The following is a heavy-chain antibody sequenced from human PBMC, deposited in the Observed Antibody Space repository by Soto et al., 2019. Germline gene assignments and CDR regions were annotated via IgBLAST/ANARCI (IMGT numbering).Heavy chain of an antibody. CDR2: INPNSGGT. CDR1: GYTFTGYY. J-gene: IGHJ5*02. V-gene: IGHV1-2*04. D-gene: IGHD1-26*01. Sequence: ASVKVSCKASGYTFTGYYMHWVRQAPGQGLEWMGWINPNSGGTNYAQKFQGWVTMTRDTSISTAYMELSRLRSDDTAVYYCARLSDSNGRNWFDPWGQGTLVTVSS. CDR3: ARLSDSNGRNWFDP.